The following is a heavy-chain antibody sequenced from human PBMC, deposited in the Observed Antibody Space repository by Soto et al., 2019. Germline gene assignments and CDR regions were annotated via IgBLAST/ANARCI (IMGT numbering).Heavy chain of an antibody. CDR2: IIPFIGAP. V-gene: IGHV1-69*18. D-gene: IGHD6-6*01. CDR1: GGTFNTYS. CDR3: ARGGDSSSLRAFYSYGFDV. Sequence: QVQLVQSGAEVKKPGSSVKVSCKASGGTFNTYSFGWLRQAPGQGLQWMGSIIPFIGAPNYGQNFQDRVTITAAESTTTAYMELSGLKSEDTAVYFCARGGDSSSLRAFYSYGFDVWGQGTSVTVSS. J-gene: IGHJ6*02.